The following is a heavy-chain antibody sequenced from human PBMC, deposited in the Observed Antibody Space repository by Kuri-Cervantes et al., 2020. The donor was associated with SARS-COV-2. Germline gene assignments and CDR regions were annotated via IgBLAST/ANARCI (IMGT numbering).Heavy chain of an antibody. J-gene: IGHJ3*01. CDR2: ISGNGVNT. D-gene: IGHD1-26*01. CDR3: ARLKLGGAFDL. V-gene: IGHV3-23*01. CDR1: GFTFSTYA. Sequence: GESLKISCTASGFTFSTYAMTWVRQAPGKGLEWVSGISGNGVNTYSAASVKGRFTISRDNSKNTFYLQLNSLRAEDTAVYYCARLKLGGAFDLWGQGTMVTVSS.